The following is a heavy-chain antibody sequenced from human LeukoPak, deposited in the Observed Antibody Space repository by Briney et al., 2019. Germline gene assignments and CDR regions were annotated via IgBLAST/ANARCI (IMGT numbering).Heavy chain of an antibody. V-gene: IGHV1-2*02. J-gene: IGHJ6*02. Sequence: ASVKVSCKASGYAFTGYYMHWVRQAPGQGLEWMGWINPNSGGTNYARKFQGRVTMTRDTSISTAYMELSRLRSDDTAVYYCAREREWPYYYYGMDVWGQGTAVTVSS. CDR2: INPNSGGT. D-gene: IGHD3-3*01. CDR3: AREREWPYYYYGMDV. CDR1: GYAFTGYY.